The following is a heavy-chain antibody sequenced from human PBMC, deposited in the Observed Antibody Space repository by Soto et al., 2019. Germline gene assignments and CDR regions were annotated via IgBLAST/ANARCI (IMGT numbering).Heavy chain of an antibody. CDR2: ITYDSSNK. CDR3: AKDHKYCSGGSCSATFY. V-gene: IGHV3-30*18. D-gene: IGHD2-15*01. J-gene: IGHJ4*02. CDR1: GFNFDAYG. Sequence: GGSLRLSCAASGFNFDAYGMSLVRQAPGKGLEWVAVITYDSSNKDYADSVKGRFTISRDNSKNTLYLQMNSLRAEDTAVYYCAKDHKYCSGGSCSATFYWGQGTLVTVSS.